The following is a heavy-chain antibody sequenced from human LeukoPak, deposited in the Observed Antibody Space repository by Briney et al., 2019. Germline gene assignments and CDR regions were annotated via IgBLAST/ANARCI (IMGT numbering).Heavy chain of an antibody. V-gene: IGHV3-7*01. J-gene: IGHJ4*02. D-gene: IGHD6-19*01. CDR3: ARDPNSSGWYKPFDY. CDR1: GFTFSSYW. CDR2: IKQDGSEK. Sequence: PGGSLRLSCAASGFTFSSYWMSWVRQAPGKGLEWAANIKQDGSEKYYVDSVKGRFTISRDNAKNSLYLQMNSLRAEDTAVYYCARDPNSSGWYKPFDYWGQGTLVTVSS.